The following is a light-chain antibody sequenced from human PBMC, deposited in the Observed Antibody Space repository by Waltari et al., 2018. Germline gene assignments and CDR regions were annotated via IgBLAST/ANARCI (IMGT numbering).Light chain of an antibody. CDR3: QQYINWPSFT. CDR1: QSVSSY. CDR2: GSS. J-gene: IGKJ3*01. V-gene: IGKV3-15*01. Sequence: EIVMTQSPATLSVSPGERAALSCRASQSVSSYLAWYQQKPGQAPRRLIYGSSTRATGIPARFSGSGSGTEFTLTISSLQSEDSAIYYCQQYINWPSFTFGPGTKVDIK.